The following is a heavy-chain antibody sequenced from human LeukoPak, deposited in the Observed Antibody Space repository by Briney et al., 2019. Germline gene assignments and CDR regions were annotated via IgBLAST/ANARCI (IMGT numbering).Heavy chain of an antibody. Sequence: SETLSLTCTVSGGSISSYYWSWIRQPAGKGLEWIGRIYTSGSTNYNPSLKSRVTMSVDTSKNQFSLKLSSVTAADTAVYYCAREDYYGSGSFGYYYYMDVWGKGTTVTISS. J-gene: IGHJ6*03. CDR3: AREDYYGSGSFGYYYYMDV. V-gene: IGHV4-4*07. CDR2: IYTSGST. D-gene: IGHD3-10*01. CDR1: GGSISSYY.